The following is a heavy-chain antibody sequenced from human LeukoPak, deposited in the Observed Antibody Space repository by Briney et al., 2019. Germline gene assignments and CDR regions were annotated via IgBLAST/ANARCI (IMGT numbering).Heavy chain of an antibody. Sequence: PGGSLRLSCVASEFTFSSHAMNWVRQAQGKGLEWVLSISGGGESTYYADSVKGRFTVSRDNSKNTLYLQMNSLRVDDTAAYYCAKVRAPSGWFNSDYWGQGTLVTVSS. CDR2: ISGGGEST. CDR1: EFTFSSHA. V-gene: IGHV3-23*01. CDR3: AKVRAPSGWFNSDY. D-gene: IGHD6-19*01. J-gene: IGHJ4*02.